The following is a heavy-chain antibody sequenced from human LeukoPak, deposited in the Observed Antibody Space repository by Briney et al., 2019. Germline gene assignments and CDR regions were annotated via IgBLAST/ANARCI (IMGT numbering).Heavy chain of an antibody. CDR3: ARGYGSYGY. D-gene: IGHD1-26*01. CDR1: GGSFGGYC. J-gene: IGHJ4*02. CDR2: INHSGST. V-gene: IGHV4-34*01. Sequence: SETLSLTCAVYGGSFGGYCWRWIRQPPGKGMEWIGEINHSGSTNYNPSLKSRVTISVDTSKNQFSLKLSSVAAADTAVYYCARGYGSYGYWGQGTLVTVSS.